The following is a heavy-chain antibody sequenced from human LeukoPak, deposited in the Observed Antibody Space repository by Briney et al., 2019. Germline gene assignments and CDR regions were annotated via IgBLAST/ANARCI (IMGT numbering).Heavy chain of an antibody. CDR3: ARHYYDFWSGPDY. CDR2: IKQDGSEK. Sequence: GGSLRLSCAASSGFTFSFYWMSWVRQAPGKGLEWVANIKQDGSEKYYVDSVKGRFTISRDNAKNSLYLQMNSLRAEDTAVYYCARHYYDFWSGPDYWGQGTLVTVSS. CDR1: GFTFSFYW. V-gene: IGHV3-7*01. J-gene: IGHJ4*02. D-gene: IGHD3-3*01.